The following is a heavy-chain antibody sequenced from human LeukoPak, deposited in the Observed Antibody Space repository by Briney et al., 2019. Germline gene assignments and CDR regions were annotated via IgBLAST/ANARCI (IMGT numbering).Heavy chain of an antibody. D-gene: IGHD2-15*01. CDR2: IDPSDSYT. CDR1: GYSFTSYW. J-gene: IGHJ4*02. Sequence: GESLQISCKGSGYSFTSYWINWVRQMPGKGLEWMGRIDPSDSYTNYSPSFQGHVTISADKSISTAFLHWTSLKASDTAMYYCARRLGYCSGGSCYDRFDYWGQGTLVTVSS. V-gene: IGHV5-10-1*01. CDR3: ARRLGYCSGGSCYDRFDY.